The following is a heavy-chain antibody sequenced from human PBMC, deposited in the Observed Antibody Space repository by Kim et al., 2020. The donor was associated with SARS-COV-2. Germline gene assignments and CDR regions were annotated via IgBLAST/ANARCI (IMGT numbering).Heavy chain of an antibody. CDR2: ISSSSSYI. J-gene: IGHJ5*01. V-gene: IGHV3-21*01. CDR3: AREGGGSSGWSWFDP. Sequence: GGSLRLSCAASGFTFSRYSMNWVRQAPGKWLEWVSSISSSSSYIYDADSVKGRFTISRDNAKNSLYLQMNSLRAEDTPVYYCAREGGGSSGWSWFDPWGQGTLVTVSS. CDR1: GFTFSRYS. D-gene: IGHD6-19*01.